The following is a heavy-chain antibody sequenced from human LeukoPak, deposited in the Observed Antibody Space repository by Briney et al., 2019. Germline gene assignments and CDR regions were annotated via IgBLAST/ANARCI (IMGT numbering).Heavy chain of an antibody. Sequence: SETLSLTCAVYGGSFSGYYWSWIRQPPGKGLEWIGEINHSGSTNYNPSLKSRVTISVDTSKNQFSLKLSSVTAEDTAVYYCATGLRYQLLFWDYWGQGTLVTVSS. CDR1: GGSFSGYY. D-gene: IGHD2-2*01. CDR3: ATGLRYQLLFWDY. J-gene: IGHJ4*02. V-gene: IGHV4-34*01. CDR2: INHSGST.